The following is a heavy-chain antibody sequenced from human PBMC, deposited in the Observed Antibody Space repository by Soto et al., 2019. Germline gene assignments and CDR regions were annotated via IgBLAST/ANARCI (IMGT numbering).Heavy chain of an antibody. V-gene: IGHV1-3*01. D-gene: IGHD3-22*01. CDR3: ARGSGVYDSSGYYYFGPDYYGMDV. Sequence: ASVKVSCKASGYTFTSYAMHWVRQAPGQRLEWMGWINAGNGNTKYSQKFQGRVTITRDTSASTAYMELSSLRSEDTAVYYCARGSGVYDSSGYYYFGPDYYGMDVWGQGTTVTVSS. CDR1: GYTFTSYA. CDR2: INAGNGNT. J-gene: IGHJ6*02.